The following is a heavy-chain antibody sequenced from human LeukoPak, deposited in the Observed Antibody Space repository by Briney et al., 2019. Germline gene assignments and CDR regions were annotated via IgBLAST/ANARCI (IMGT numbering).Heavy chain of an antibody. J-gene: IGHJ4*02. D-gene: IGHD6-6*01. CDR1: GGSISSSSYY. CDR2: IYYSGST. CDR3: ASLSSSYFDY. Sequence: SETLSLTCTVSGGSISSSSYYWGWIRQPLGKGLEWIGSIYYSGSTYYNPSLKSRVTISVDTSKNQFSLKLSSVTAADTAVYYCASLSSSYFDYWGQGTLVTVSS. V-gene: IGHV4-39*01.